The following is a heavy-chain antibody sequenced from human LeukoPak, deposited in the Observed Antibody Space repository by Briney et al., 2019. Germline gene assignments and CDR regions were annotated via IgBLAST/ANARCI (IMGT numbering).Heavy chain of an antibody. J-gene: IGHJ6*03. CDR1: GGSFSGYY. CDR3: ARWVVAADYYYYMDV. D-gene: IGHD2-15*01. V-gene: IGHV4-34*01. Sequence: PSETLSLTCAVYGGSFSGYYWSWIHQPPGKGLEWIGEINHSGSTNYNPSLKSRITISVDTSKNQFSLKLSSVTAADTAVYYCARWVVAADYYYYMDVWGKGTTVTVSS. CDR2: INHSGST.